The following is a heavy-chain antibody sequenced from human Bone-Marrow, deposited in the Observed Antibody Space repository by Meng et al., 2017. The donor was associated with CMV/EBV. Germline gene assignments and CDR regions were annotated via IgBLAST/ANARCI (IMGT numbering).Heavy chain of an antibody. CDR2: INPSGGST. J-gene: IGHJ4*02. CDR3: AGALWSGYYISR. Sequence: ASVKVSCKTSGYMFTSYHMHWVRQAPGQGLEWMGIINPSGGSTNYAQKFQGRVTMTRDTSTSTVCMELSSLRSEDTAVYYCAGALWSGYYISRWGQGTLVTVSS. CDR1: GYMFTSYH. D-gene: IGHD3-3*01. V-gene: IGHV1-46*01.